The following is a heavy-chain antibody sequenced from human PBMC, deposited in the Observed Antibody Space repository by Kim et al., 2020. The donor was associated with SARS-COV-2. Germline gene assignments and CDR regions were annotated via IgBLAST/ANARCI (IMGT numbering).Heavy chain of an antibody. J-gene: IGHJ6*02. D-gene: IGHD6-13*01. CDR3: ARVGWGYSSSRLRGDPYYYYYGMDV. CDR1: GGSFSGYY. CDR2: INHSGST. V-gene: IGHV4-34*01. Sequence: SETLSLTCAVYGGSFSGYYWSWIRQPPGKGLEWIGEINHSGSTNYNPSLKSRVTISVDTSKNQFSLKLSSVTAADTAVYYCARVGWGYSSSRLRGDPYYYYYGMDVWGQGTTVTVSS.